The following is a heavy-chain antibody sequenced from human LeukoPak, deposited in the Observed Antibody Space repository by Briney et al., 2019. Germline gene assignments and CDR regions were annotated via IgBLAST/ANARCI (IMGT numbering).Heavy chain of an antibody. CDR2: INHSGST. D-gene: IGHD6-19*01. CDR3: ARGRAVAGSNWFDP. J-gene: IGHJ5*02. V-gene: IGHV4-34*01. CDR1: GESFSGYY. Sequence: SETLSLTCAVYGESFSGYYWSWIRQPPGKGLEWIGEINHSGSTNYNPSLKSRVTISVDTSKNQFSLKLSSVTAADTAVYYCARGRAVAGSNWFDPWGQGTLVTVSS.